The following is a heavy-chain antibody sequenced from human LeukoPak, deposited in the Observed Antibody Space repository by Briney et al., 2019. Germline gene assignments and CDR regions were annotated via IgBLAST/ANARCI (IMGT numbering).Heavy chain of an antibody. V-gene: IGHV4-61*01. CDR1: GGSVSSGSYY. CDR3: ASTSAAMGRYIQH. J-gene: IGHJ1*01. CDR2: IYYSGST. D-gene: IGHD2-2*01. Sequence: SETLSLTCTVSGGSVSSGSYYWSWIRQPPGKGLEWIGYIYYSGSTDYNPSLKSRVTISVDTSKNQFSLKLSSVTAADTAVYYCASTSAAMGRYIQHWGQGTLVTVSS.